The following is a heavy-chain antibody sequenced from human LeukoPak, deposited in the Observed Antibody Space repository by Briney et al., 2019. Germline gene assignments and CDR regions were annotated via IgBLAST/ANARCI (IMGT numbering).Heavy chain of an antibody. CDR1: GYSISSGYY. J-gene: IGHJ3*02. D-gene: IGHD3-10*01. V-gene: IGHV4-61*01. CDR3: ARDVVTMVRGGQSDAFDI. Sequence: SETLSLTCTVSGYSISSGYYWGWIRQPPGKGLEWIGYIYYSGSTNYNPSLKSRVTISVDTSKNQFSLKLSSVTAADTAVYYCARDVVTMVRGGQSDAFDIWGQGTMVTVSS. CDR2: IYYSGST.